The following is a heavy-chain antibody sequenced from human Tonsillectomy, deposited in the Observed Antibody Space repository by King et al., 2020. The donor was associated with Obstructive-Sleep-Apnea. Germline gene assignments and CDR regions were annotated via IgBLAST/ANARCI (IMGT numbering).Heavy chain of an antibody. CDR1: GGSISSYY. CDR2: IYYSGST. Sequence: VQLQESGPGLVKPSETLSLTCTVSGGSISSYYWSWIRQPPGKGLEWVGYIYYSGSTNYNPSLQGRVTISVDTSKNQFSLKLSSVTAAVTAVYYCARSTFYYYGMDVWGQGTTVTVSS. V-gene: IGHV4-59*12. J-gene: IGHJ6*02. CDR3: ARSTFYYYGMDV.